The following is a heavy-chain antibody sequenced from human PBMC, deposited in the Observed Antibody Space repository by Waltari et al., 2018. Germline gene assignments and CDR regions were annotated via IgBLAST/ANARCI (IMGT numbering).Heavy chain of an antibody. CDR2: ISGSGNST. CDR3: AKDRHILVVIMSVDTFHI. J-gene: IGHJ3*02. CDR1: GFTFSSYA. D-gene: IGHD2-21*01. V-gene: IGHV3-23*04. Sequence: EVQLVESGGGFVQPGGSLRLSCAASGFTFSSYAMKWVRQPPGKGLEWVSGISGSGNSTHYADSVKGRFTISRDNSKNTVYLKMNSLRAEDTAIYYCAKDRHILVVIMSVDTFHIWGQGTMVTVSS.